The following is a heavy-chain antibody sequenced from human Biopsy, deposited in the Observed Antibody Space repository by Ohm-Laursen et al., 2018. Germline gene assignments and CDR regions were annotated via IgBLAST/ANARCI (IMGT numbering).Heavy chain of an antibody. CDR3: ARERDP. J-gene: IGHJ5*02. V-gene: IGHV1-2*02. Sequence: GASVKVSCKASAYSFGDHRIHWVRQAPGQGLEWMGWIDPKSGGTNYAQKFQGRVTMTRDTSISTTYMELRRLTSDDTAVYYCARERDPWGQGTLVIVSS. CDR1: AYSFGDHR. CDR2: IDPKSGGT.